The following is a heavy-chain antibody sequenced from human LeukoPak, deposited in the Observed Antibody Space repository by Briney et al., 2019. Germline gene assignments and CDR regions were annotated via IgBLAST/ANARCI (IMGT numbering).Heavy chain of an antibody. CDR1: GFTFSSHG. V-gene: IGHV3-23*01. CDR2: ISGSGDYT. J-gene: IGHJ4*02. D-gene: IGHD3-10*01. Sequence: GGSLRLSCAASGFTFSSHGMSWVRQAPAKGLEWVSTISGSGDYTYYADSVKGRFTISRDNSKNTLYLQMNSLRAEDTAIYYCAKVTYGSGTYGAFDSWGQGTLVTVSS. CDR3: AKVTYGSGTYGAFDS.